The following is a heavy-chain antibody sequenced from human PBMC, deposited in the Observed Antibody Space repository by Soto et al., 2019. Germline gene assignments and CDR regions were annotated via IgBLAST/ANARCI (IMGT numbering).Heavy chain of an antibody. Sequence: PSETLSLTCAAYGGAFSGYYWSWIRQAPGKGLEWIGEINHSGSTNYNPSLKSRVTISVDTSKNQFSLKLSSVTAADTSVYYCARGKKNDILTGYPYYYYYYGMDVWGQGTTVTVSS. CDR3: ARGKKNDILTGYPYYYYYYGMDV. CDR2: INHSGST. CDR1: GGAFSGYY. J-gene: IGHJ6*02. D-gene: IGHD3-9*01. V-gene: IGHV4-34*01.